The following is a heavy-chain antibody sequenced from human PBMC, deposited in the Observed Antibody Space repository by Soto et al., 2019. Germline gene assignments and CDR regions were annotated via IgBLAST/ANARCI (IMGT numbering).Heavy chain of an antibody. J-gene: IGHJ6*02. Sequence: QVQLVQSGAEVRKPGASVKVSCKASGYTFSNYGLSWVRQAPGQGLEWMGWISDYNGNTHYAQKFQGRLIMTTGTSTSTAYLELRSPTCDDTAVYFCAREGYYSGSGTYSPPRYYGMDVWGQGTTVTVSS. CDR1: GYTFSNYG. D-gene: IGHD3-10*01. V-gene: IGHV1-18*01. CDR2: ISDYNGNT. CDR3: AREGYYSGSGTYSPPRYYGMDV.